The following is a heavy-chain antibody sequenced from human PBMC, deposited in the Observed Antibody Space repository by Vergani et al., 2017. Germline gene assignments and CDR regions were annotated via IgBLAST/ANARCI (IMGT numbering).Heavy chain of an antibody. D-gene: IGHD3-10*01. J-gene: IGHJ5*02. CDR1: GFTFSSYA. CDR3: ASERGGFGEKYHNWFDP. Sequence: QVQLVESGGGVVQPGRSLRLSCAASGFTFSSYAMHWVRQAPGKGLEWVAVISYDGSNKYYADSVKGRFTISRDNSKNTLYLQMNSLRAEDTAVYYCASERGGFGEKYHNWFDPWGQGTLVTVSS. CDR2: ISYDGSNK. V-gene: IGHV3-30-3*01.